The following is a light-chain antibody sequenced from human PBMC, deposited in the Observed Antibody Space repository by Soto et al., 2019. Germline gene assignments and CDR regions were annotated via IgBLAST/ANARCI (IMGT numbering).Light chain of an antibody. CDR2: LERSGNY. V-gene: IGLV4-60*02. CDR1: SGHSSYI. CDR3: GTWDSNTHRV. J-gene: IGLJ2*01. Sequence: QSVLTQSSSASASLGSSVKLTCTLSSGHSSYIIAWHQQQPGKAPRYLMKLERSGNYNKGSGVPDRFSGSSSGADRYLTISNLQFEDEADYYCGTWDSNTHRVFGGGTKVTVL.